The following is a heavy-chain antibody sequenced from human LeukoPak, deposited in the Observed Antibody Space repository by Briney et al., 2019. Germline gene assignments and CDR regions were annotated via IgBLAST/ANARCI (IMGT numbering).Heavy chain of an antibody. Sequence: SETLSLTCTVSGGSISSYYWSWIRQPAGKGLEWIGRIYTSGSTNYNPSLKSRVTMSVDTSKNQFSLKLSSVTAADTAVYYCASTYYAGAPYNWFDPWGQGTLVTVSS. CDR3: ASTYYAGAPYNWFDP. V-gene: IGHV4-4*07. CDR2: IYTSGST. D-gene: IGHD1-26*01. J-gene: IGHJ5*02. CDR1: GGSISSYY.